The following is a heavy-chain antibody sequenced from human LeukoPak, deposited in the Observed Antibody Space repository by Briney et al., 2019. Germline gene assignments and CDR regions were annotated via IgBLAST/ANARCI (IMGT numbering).Heavy chain of an antibody. CDR1: GFTFTNYE. V-gene: IGHV3-48*03. CDR2: ISSSGTTI. D-gene: IGHD4-11*01. CDR3: ARVDYRGGGYFMDV. J-gene: IGHJ6*03. Sequence: GGSLRLSCAASGFTFTNYEMTWVRQAPGKGLEWVSYISSSGTTIYYADSVKGRFTISRDNAKNSLYLQMNSLRAEDTAVYYCARVDYRGGGYFMDVWGRGTPVTVSS.